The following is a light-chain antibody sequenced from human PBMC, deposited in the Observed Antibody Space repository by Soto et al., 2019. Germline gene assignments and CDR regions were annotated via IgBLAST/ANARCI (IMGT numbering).Light chain of an antibody. CDR2: GNR. Sequence: QSVLTQPPSVSGAPGQRVTISCTGNSSNLVAGYDVHWYQQLPGAVPKLVIFGNRNRPSGVPERFSGSKSGTSASLAITGLQAEDEADYYCQAYDYSLTASVFGGGTKVTVL. CDR3: QAYDYSLTASV. J-gene: IGLJ3*02. V-gene: IGLV1-40*01. CDR1: SSNLVAGYD.